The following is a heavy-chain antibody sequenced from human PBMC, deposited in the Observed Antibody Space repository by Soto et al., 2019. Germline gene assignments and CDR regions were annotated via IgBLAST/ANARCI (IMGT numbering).Heavy chain of an antibody. J-gene: IGHJ6*02. V-gene: IGHV1-69*01. CDR2: IIPIFGTA. D-gene: IGHD2-21*02. Sequence: EKGLEWMGGIIPIFGTANYAQKFQGRVTITADESTSTAYMELSSLRSEDTAVYYCARERIVVVTAIRYYYYGMDVWGQGTTGTVSS. CDR3: ARERIVVVTAIRYYYYGMDV.